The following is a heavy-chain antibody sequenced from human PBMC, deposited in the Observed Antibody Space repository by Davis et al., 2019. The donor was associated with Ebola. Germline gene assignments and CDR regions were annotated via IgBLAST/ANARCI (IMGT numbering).Heavy chain of an antibody. CDR2: IYSSGST. CDR3: ARHQPPYYDILTGYTTKGYFDY. J-gene: IGHJ4*02. V-gene: IGHV4-34*01. CDR1: GGSFSDYY. D-gene: IGHD3-9*01. Sequence: MPSETLSLTCAVHGGSFSDYYWNWIRQAPGKGLEWIGYIYSSGSTIYNPSLKSRVTISVDKSKNQFSLKLNSVTAADTAVYYCARHQPPYYDILTGYTTKGYFDYWGQGTLVTVSS.